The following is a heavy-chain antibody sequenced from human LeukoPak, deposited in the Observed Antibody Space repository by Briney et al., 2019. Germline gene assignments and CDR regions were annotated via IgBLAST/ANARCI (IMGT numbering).Heavy chain of an antibody. D-gene: IGHD4-17*01. CDR2: ITSSGGST. Sequence: GGSLRLSCAASGFTFGTYDMSWVRQAPGKGLEWVSTITSSGGSTFYAGSVRGRFTISRDNSKNTLYLQMNSLRAEDTAVYYCAHDYGDYPFYFDSWGQGTLVTVSS. V-gene: IGHV3-23*01. CDR1: GFTFGTYD. CDR3: AHDYGDYPFYFDS. J-gene: IGHJ4*02.